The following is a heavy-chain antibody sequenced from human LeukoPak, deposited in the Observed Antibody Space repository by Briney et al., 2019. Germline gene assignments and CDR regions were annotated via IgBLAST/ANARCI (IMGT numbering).Heavy chain of an antibody. V-gene: IGHV3-23*01. CDR1: GFTFSRYP. CDR2: ISVSGTET. Sequence: PGGSLRLSCAASGFTFSRYPMNWVRQAPGMSLEWMSTISVSGTETYYADSVRGRFTISRDNSKNTLYLQMTSLRAEDTAVYYCAKEAPHTAVLIALPEWNYIDSWGRGILVSVSS. J-gene: IGHJ4*02. CDR3: AKEAPHTAVLIALPEWNYIDS. D-gene: IGHD2-21*01.